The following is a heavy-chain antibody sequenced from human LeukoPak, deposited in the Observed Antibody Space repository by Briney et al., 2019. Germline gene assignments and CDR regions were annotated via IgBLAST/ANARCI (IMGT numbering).Heavy chain of an antibody. CDR3: ARVGVRYFDWLLPSFAFDI. CDR2: IYYSGST. J-gene: IGHJ3*02. D-gene: IGHD3-9*01. CDR1: GGSISSSSYC. Sequence: PSETLSLTCTVSGGSISSSSYCWGWIRQPPGKGLEWIGSIYYSGSTYYNPSLKSRVTISVDTSKNQFSLKLSSVTAADTAVYYCARVGVRYFDWLLPSFAFDIWGQGTMVTVSS. V-gene: IGHV4-39*07.